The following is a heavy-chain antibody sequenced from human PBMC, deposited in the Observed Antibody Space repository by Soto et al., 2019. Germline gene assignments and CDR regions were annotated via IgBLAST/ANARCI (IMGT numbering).Heavy chain of an antibody. J-gene: IGHJ6*02. CDR2: IWYDGSNK. D-gene: IGHD3-22*01. V-gene: IGHV3-33*01. Sequence: PGGSLRLSCAASGFTFSSYGMHWVRQAPGKGLEWVAVIWYDGSNKYYADSVKGRFTISRDNSKNTLYLQMNSLRAEDTAVYYCARDTYDSSGYYPDSYYYYGMDVWGQGTQGTVSS. CDR3: ARDTYDSSGYYPDSYYYYGMDV. CDR1: GFTFSSYG.